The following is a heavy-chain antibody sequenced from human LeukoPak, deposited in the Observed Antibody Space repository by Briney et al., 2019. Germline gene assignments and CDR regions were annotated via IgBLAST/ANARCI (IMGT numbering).Heavy chain of an antibody. CDR3: ARQRGGDGYIDFDY. CDR2: IYYSGST. J-gene: IGHJ4*02. Sequence: PSETLSLTCTVSGGSISSYYWSWVRQPPGKGLEWIGYIYYSGSTNYNPSLKSRVTISVDTSKNQFSLKLSSVTAADTAVYYCARQRGGDGYIDFDYWGQGTLVTVSS. CDR1: GGSISSYY. D-gene: IGHD5-24*01. V-gene: IGHV4-59*08.